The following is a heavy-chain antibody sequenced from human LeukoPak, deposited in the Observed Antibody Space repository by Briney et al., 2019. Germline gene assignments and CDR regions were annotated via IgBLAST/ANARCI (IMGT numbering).Heavy chain of an antibody. J-gene: IGHJ4*02. D-gene: IGHD3-22*01. CDR2: ISYDGSNK. Sequence: PGGSLRLPCAASGFTFSSYGMHWVRQAPGKGLEWVAVISYDGSNKYYADSVKGRFTISRDNSKNTLYLQMNSLRVEDTAVYYCAKDGDYDSSGYPIPHFDYWGQGTLVTVSS. CDR3: AKDGDYDSSGYPIPHFDY. V-gene: IGHV3-30*18. CDR1: GFTFSSYG.